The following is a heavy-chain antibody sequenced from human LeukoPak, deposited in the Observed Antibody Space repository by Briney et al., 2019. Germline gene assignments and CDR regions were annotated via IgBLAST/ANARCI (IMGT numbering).Heavy chain of an antibody. J-gene: IGHJ3*02. D-gene: IGHD2-21*02. Sequence: GGSLRLSCAASGFTFSSYAMHWVRQAPGKGLGWVTVISYDGDNKYYAASVKGRFTISRDNSKNMLYLQTNSLRTEDTAVYYCARVQSAYCGGDCYSRSTKAFDIWGQGTMVTVSS. CDR1: GFTFSSYA. CDR3: ARVQSAYCGGDCYSRSTKAFDI. V-gene: IGHV3-30-3*01. CDR2: ISYDGDNK.